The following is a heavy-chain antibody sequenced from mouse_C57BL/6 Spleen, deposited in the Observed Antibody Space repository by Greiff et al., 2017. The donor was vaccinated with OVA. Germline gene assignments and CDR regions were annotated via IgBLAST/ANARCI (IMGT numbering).Heavy chain of an antibody. Sequence: QVQLQQSGAELVKPGASVKLSCKASGYTFTSYWMHWVKQRPGQGLEWIGMIHPNSGSTNYNEKFKSKATLTVDKSSSTAYMQLSSLTSEDSAVYYCAKAQEVYDYDPLDYWGQGTTLTVSS. V-gene: IGHV1-64*01. J-gene: IGHJ2*01. CDR1: GYTFTSYW. CDR3: AKAQEVYDYDPLDY. CDR2: IHPNSGST. D-gene: IGHD2-4*01.